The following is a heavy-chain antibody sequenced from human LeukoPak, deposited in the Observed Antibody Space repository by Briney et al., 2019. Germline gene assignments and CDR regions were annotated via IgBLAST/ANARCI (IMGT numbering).Heavy chain of an antibody. V-gene: IGHV3-20*04. D-gene: IGHD2-2*01. CDR2: INWSGGST. Sequence: PGGSLRLSCTASGFAFDEHGMSWVRQVPGKGLEWVSGINWSGGSTGYADPLRGRFTISRDNAKNSLYLQMDSLRAEDTALYYCARARITSPFYFDYSGQGTLVTVFS. CDR3: ARARITSPFYFDY. J-gene: IGHJ4*02. CDR1: GFAFDEHG.